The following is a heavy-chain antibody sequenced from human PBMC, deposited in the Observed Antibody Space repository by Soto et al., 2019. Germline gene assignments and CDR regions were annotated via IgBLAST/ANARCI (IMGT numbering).Heavy chain of an antibody. CDR1: GYKFGSAW. CDR2: IKPGTSDI. D-gene: IGHD3-3*02. CDR3: ARQLSHICDS. J-gene: IGHJ4*02. Sequence: ESLKISCKGVGYKFGSAWIGWVRQMPGKGLEWMGIIKPGTSDIRYSPSCRGHVTISADEAVSTAYLQWSSLKASDTAMYYCARQLSHICDSWGQGTLVT. V-gene: IGHV5-51*01.